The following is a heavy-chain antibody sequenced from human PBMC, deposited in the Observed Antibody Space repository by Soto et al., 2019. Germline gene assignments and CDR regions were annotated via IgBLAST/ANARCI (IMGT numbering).Heavy chain of an antibody. V-gene: IGHV3-23*01. Sequence: GGSLRLSCAASGFTFSSYAMSWVRQAPGKGLEWVSAISGSGGSTYYADSVKGRFTISRDNSKNTLYLQRNSLRAEDTAVYYCAKDRGPGGVVETHSSSGRMQYPARIFDYWGQGTLVTVSS. J-gene: IGHJ4*02. CDR1: GFTFSSYA. CDR2: ISGSGGST. CDR3: AKDRGPGGVVETHSSSGRMQYPARIFDY. D-gene: IGHD6-19*01.